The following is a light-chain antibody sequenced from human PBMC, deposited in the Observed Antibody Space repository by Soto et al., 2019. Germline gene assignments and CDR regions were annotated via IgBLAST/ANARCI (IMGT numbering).Light chain of an antibody. CDR2: GTH. CDR3: VSWDGSLNSLL. J-gene: IGLJ2*01. V-gene: IGLV1-47*01. CDR1: SSNIGSNF. Sequence: QSVLTQPPSASGTPGLRVTISCSGSSSNIGSNFVYWYQHLTGAAPKLLIYGTHQRPSGVPDRFSASKSGASASLAISGLRSEDEADYYCVSWDGSLNSLLFGGGTKLTVL.